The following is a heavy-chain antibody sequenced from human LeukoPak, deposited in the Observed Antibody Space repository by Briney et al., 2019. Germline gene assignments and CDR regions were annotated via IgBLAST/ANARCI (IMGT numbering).Heavy chain of an antibody. J-gene: IGHJ4*02. CDR1: GFTFSSYS. D-gene: IGHD6-13*01. CDR3: ARVGSSSWYFGDDY. V-gene: IGHV3-21*01. CDR2: ISSSSSYI. Sequence: GGSLRLSCAASGFTFSSYSMNWVRQAPGKGLEWVSSISSSSSYIYYADSVKGRFTISRDNAKNSLYLQMNSLRAEDTAVYYCARVGSSSWYFGDDYWGQGTLVNVSS.